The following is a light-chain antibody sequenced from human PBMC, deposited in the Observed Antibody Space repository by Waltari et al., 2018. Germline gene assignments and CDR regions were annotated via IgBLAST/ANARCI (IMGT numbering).Light chain of an antibody. CDR2: EVT. Sequence: QSALTQPASVSRSPGQPFNISRTGTLSEVEKYNLDPWYQQHPDKAPKLMIYEVTKRPSGVSNRFSGSKSDNTASLTISGLQAEDEADYYCCSYAGGGTYVFGPGTKVTVL. CDR3: CSYAGGGTYV. J-gene: IGLJ1*01. V-gene: IGLV2-23*02. CDR1: LSEVEKYNL.